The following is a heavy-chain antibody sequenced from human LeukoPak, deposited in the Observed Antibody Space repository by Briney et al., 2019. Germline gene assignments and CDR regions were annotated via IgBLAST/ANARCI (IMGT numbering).Heavy chain of an antibody. CDR2: INAGNGNT. CDR3: ARAPYCSGGSCYSGGLDY. CDR1: GYTFTSYA. V-gene: IGHV1-3*01. Sequence: VASVKVSCKASGYTFTSYAMHWVRQAPGQRLEWMGWINAGNGNTKYSQKFQGRVTITRDTSASTAYMELSSLRSEDTAVYYCARAPYCSGGSCYSGGLDYWGQGTLVTVSS. D-gene: IGHD2-15*01. J-gene: IGHJ4*02.